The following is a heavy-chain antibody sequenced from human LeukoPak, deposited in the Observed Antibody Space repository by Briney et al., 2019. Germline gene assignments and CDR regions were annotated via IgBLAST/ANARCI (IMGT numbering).Heavy chain of an antibody. V-gene: IGHV4-59*01. D-gene: IGHD3-10*01. Sequence: SETLSVTCTGSGGSISSYYWSWIRQPPGKGLEWIGYIYYSGSTNYNPSLNSRVTISVDTSKNQFSLKLSSVTAADTAVYYCARAPYYYGSGSYYTDYYYYYMDVWGKGTTVTVSS. J-gene: IGHJ6*03. CDR3: ARAPYYYGSGSYYTDYYYYYMDV. CDR2: IYYSGST. CDR1: GGSISSYY.